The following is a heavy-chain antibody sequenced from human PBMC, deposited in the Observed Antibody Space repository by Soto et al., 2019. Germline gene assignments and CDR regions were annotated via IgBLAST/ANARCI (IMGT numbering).Heavy chain of an antibody. CDR3: AKEEGYYYYMDV. CDR2: ISGSGGST. V-gene: IGHV3-23*01. CDR1: GFTFSSYA. J-gene: IGHJ6*03. Sequence: EVQLLESGGGLVQPGGSLRLSCAASGFTFSSYAMSWVRQAPGKGLEWVSAISGSGGSTYYADSVKGRITISRDNSKNTLYRQMNSLRAEDTVVYYCAKEEGYYYYMDVWGKGTAVTVSS.